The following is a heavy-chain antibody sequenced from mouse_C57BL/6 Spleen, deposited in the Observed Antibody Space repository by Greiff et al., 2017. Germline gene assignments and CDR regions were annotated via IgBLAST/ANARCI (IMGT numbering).Heavy chain of an antibody. D-gene: IGHD2-4*01. V-gene: IGHV5-12*01. Sequence: DVKLVESGGGLVQPGGSLKLSCAASGFTFSDYYMYWVRQTPEKRLEWVAYISNGGGSTYYPDAVKGRFTISRDNAKNTLYLQMSRLKSEDTAMYYCARGDYDEEGYAMDYWGQGTSVTVSS. CDR2: ISNGGGST. J-gene: IGHJ4*01. CDR1: GFTFSDYY. CDR3: ARGDYDEEGYAMDY.